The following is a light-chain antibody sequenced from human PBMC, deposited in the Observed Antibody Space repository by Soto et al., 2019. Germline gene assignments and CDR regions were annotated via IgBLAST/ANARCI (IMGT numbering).Light chain of an antibody. CDR1: ISDVGGYNY. Sequence: QSALTQPASVSGSPGQSITISCTGTISDVGGYNYVSWYQQHPGKAPKLMIFDVSNRPSGVSNRFSGSKSGYTASLTISGFQAEDEADYYCSSYTSSSTYVFGTGTKVTVL. CDR3: SSYTSSSTYV. J-gene: IGLJ1*01. CDR2: DVS. V-gene: IGLV2-14*03.